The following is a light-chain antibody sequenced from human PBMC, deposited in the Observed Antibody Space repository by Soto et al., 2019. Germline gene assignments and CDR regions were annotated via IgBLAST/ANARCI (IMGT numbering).Light chain of an antibody. CDR2: TSS. J-gene: IGKJ1*01. V-gene: IGKV1-6*01. CDR1: QGIRDD. CDR3: LQDYGHPRT. Sequence: IQMTQSPSSLSAYVGDRVTITCRASQGIRDDLRWYQQKPGKAPKLLIYTSSRLQSGGPSTFSGSASGTAFTLTISCLQPEDFATYYCLQDYGHPRTFGQGTKVAIK.